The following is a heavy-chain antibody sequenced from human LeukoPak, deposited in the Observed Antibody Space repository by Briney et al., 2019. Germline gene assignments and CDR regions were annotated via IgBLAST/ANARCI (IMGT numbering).Heavy chain of an antibody. D-gene: IGHD6-13*01. CDR2: INHSGST. CDR1: GGSFSGYY. Sequence: SETLSLTCAVYGGSFSGYYWSWIRQPPGKGLEWIGEINHSGSTNYNPSLKSGVTISVDTSKNKFSLKLSSVTAADTAVYYCARSWAAAREFDYWGQGTLVTVSS. V-gene: IGHV4-34*01. CDR3: ARSWAAAREFDY. J-gene: IGHJ4*02.